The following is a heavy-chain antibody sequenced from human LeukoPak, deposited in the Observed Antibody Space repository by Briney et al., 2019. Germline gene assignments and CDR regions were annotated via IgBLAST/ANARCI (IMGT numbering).Heavy chain of an antibody. J-gene: IGHJ5*02. CDR3: ARADYSSGWNDWFDP. D-gene: IGHD6-19*01. Sequence: KPSETLSLTCTVSGGSISSYYWSWIRQPPGKGLECIGYIYYSGSTNYNPSLKSRVTISVDTSKNQFSLKLSSVTAADTAVYYCARADYSSGWNDWFDPWGQGTLVTVSS. V-gene: IGHV4-59*01. CDR2: IYYSGST. CDR1: GGSISSYY.